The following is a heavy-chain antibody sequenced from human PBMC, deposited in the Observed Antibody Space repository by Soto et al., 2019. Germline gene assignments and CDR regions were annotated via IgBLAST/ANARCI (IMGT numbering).Heavy chain of an antibody. CDR2: VYYSGTT. V-gene: IGHV4-61*01. D-gene: IGHD3-16*01. CDR3: ARAYWSPELRFDY. J-gene: IGHJ4*01. Sequence: SETLSLTCSVSGGTVNSGSYYWSWVRQAPGKGLEWIGHVYYSGTTKYNPSLKSRVTISVDTSNNQFSLKINSVTAADTAIYYCARAYWSPELRFDYWGQGILVTVS. CDR1: GGTVNSGSYY.